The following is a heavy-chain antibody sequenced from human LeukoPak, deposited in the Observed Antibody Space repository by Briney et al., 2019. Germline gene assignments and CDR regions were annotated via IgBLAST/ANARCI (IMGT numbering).Heavy chain of an antibody. CDR3: AREPRATYFDY. Sequence: SETLSLTCTVSGGSISSSRYYWGWIRQPPGKGLEWIGSIYYSGSTYYNPSLKSRVTISVDTSKNQFSLKLSSVTAADTAVYYCAREPRATYFDYWGQGTLVTVSS. D-gene: IGHD1-26*01. V-gene: IGHV4-39*07. J-gene: IGHJ4*02. CDR2: IYYSGST. CDR1: GGSISSSRYY.